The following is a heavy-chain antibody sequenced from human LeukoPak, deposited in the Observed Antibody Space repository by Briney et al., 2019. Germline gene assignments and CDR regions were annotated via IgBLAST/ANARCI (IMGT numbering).Heavy chain of an antibody. V-gene: IGHV3-48*04. J-gene: IGHJ4*02. D-gene: IGHD5-24*01. CDR1: GFTFSPYP. CDR3: ARDLGRDSYFVS. Sequence: GGSLRLSCAASGFTFSPYPMNWVRQAPGKGLEWVSYISGPSDTIHYADSVKGRFTISRDNAKNSLYLQMNSLGAEDRAVYYCARDLGRDSYFVSWGQGTLVTVSS. CDR2: ISGPSDTI.